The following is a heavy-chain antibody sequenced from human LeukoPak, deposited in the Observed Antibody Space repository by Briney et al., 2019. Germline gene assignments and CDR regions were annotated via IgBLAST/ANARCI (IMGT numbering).Heavy chain of an antibody. J-gene: IGHJ4*02. Sequence: GGSLRLSCAASGFTFSSYAMSWFRQAPGKGLEWVSAISGSGGSTYYADSVKGRFTISRDNSKNTLYLQMNSLRAEDTAVYYCAKGTLLWFGELSDYFDYWGQGTLVTVSS. D-gene: IGHD3-10*01. CDR2: ISGSGGST. CDR3: AKGTLLWFGELSDYFDY. V-gene: IGHV3-23*01. CDR1: GFTFSSYA.